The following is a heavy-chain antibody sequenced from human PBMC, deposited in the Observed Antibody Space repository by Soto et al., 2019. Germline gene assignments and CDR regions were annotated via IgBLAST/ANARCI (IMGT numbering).Heavy chain of an antibody. CDR2: ITSNGGST. D-gene: IGHD5-12*01. CDR3: VEKGYSGYDWDY. CDR1: GFTFSSYA. V-gene: IGHV3-64D*06. J-gene: IGHJ4*02. Sequence: GGSLRLSCSASGFTFSSYAMHWVRQAPGKGLEYVSVITSNGGSTYYADSVKGRFTISRDNSKNTLNLQMSSLRAEDTAVYYCVEKGYSGYDWDYLGQGT.